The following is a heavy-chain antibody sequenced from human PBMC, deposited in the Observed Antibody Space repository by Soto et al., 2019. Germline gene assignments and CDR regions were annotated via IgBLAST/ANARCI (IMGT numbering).Heavy chain of an antibody. V-gene: IGHV1-18*01. J-gene: IGHJ6*03. CDR2: ISTYNGNT. Sequence: QAQLMQSGAEVKKPGASVKVSCKASGYPFTSYSISWVRQAPGQGLEWMGWISTYNGNTNYAQKFQGRLTMTTDTSTSTAYMEVRSLSSDATAVYYCARGVDYFYQYMDVWGKGTTVTVSS. CDR1: GYPFTSYS. CDR3: ARGVDYFYQYMDV.